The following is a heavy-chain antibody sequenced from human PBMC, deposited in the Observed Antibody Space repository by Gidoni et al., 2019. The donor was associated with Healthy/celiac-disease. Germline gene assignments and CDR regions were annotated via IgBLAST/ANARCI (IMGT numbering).Heavy chain of an antibody. CDR3: ARLQPGIAAAGDY. J-gene: IGHJ4*02. Sequence: EVQLVQSGAEVKKPGESLKISCKGSGYSLTIHWIGWVRQMPGKGREGMGIIYPRDSDTRYSPSFQGQVTISADKSISTAYLQWSSRMASDTAMYYCARLQPGIAAAGDYWGQGTLVTVSS. V-gene: IGHV5-51*01. CDR1: GYSLTIHW. D-gene: IGHD6-13*01. CDR2: IYPRDSDT.